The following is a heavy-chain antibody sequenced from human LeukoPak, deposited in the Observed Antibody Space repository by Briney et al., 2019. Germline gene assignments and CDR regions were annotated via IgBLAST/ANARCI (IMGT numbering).Heavy chain of an antibody. Sequence: PGGSLRLSCAASGFTLSSYAMSWVRQAPGKGLEWVSAISGSGGSTYYADSVKGRFTISRDNSKNTLYLQMNSLRAEDTAVYYCVKDGRVVAAASFDYWGQGTLVTVSS. D-gene: IGHD2-15*01. J-gene: IGHJ4*02. V-gene: IGHV3-23*01. CDR2: ISGSGGST. CDR1: GFTLSSYA. CDR3: VKDGRVVAAASFDY.